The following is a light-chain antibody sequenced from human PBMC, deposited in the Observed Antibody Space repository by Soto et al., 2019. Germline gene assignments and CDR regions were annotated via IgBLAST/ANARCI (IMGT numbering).Light chain of an antibody. CDR3: HQYGKSPIYT. CDR2: GAS. Sequence: EIVMTQSPATLSVSPGERATLSCRASQSVSSNYLAWFQQKPGQAPRLLIYGASNRATGIPDRFSGSGSGTDFTLTISRLEPEDFAVYYCHQYGKSPIYTFGPGTKVDIK. CDR1: QSVSSNY. J-gene: IGKJ3*01. V-gene: IGKV3-20*01.